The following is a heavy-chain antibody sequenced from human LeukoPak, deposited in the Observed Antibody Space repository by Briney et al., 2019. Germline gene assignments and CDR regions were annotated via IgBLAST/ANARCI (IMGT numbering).Heavy chain of an antibody. V-gene: IGHV1-69*06. D-gene: IGHD3-22*01. CDR2: IIPIFGTA. Sequence: GASVKVSCKASGYTFTGYAISWVRQAPGQGLEWMGGIIPIFGTANYAQKFQGRVTITADKSTSTAYMELSSLRSEDTAVYYCADYSSGYQFDYWGQGTLVTVSS. CDR1: GYTFTGYA. CDR3: ADYSSGYQFDY. J-gene: IGHJ4*02.